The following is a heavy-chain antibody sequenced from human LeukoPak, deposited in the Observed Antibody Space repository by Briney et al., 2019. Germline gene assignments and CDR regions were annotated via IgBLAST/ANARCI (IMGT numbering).Heavy chain of an antibody. D-gene: IGHD1-26*01. CDR2: INSDGSST. Sequence: PGGSLRLSCAAPGFTFSNYWMHWVRQAPGKGLGWVSRINSDGSSTSYADSVKGRFTISRDNAKNTLYLQMNSLRAEDTAVYYCARVSSGSYFGYYYYYMDVWGKGTTVTVSS. CDR3: ARVSSGSYFGYYYYYMDV. J-gene: IGHJ6*03. CDR1: GFTFSNYW. V-gene: IGHV3-74*01.